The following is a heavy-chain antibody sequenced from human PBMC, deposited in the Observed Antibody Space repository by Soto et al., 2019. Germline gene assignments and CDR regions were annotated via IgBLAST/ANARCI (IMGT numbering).Heavy chain of an antibody. J-gene: IGHJ5*02. Sequence: GGSLRLSCEASGFTFSSYAMSWVRQAPGKGLEWVSAISGSGGSTYYADSVKGRFTISRDNSKNTLYLQMNSLRAEDTAVYYCAKDPKGITMVRGVIPPWGQGTLVTVSS. CDR1: GFTFSSYA. D-gene: IGHD3-10*01. CDR3: AKDPKGITMVRGVIPP. CDR2: ISGSGGST. V-gene: IGHV3-23*01.